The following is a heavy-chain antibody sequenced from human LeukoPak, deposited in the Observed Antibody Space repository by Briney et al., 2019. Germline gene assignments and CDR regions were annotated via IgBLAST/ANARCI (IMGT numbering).Heavy chain of an antibody. V-gene: IGHV1-2*02. CDR3: ARVAVPAAMDYYYYYYMDV. D-gene: IGHD2-2*01. J-gene: IGHJ6*03. CDR2: INPNSGGT. Sequence: GASVKVSCKASGYTFTGYYMHWVRQAPGQGLEWMGWINPNSGGTNYAQKFQGRVTMTRDTSISTAYMELSRLRSDDTAVYYCARVAVPAAMDYYYYYYMDVWGKGTTVTISS. CDR1: GYTFTGYY.